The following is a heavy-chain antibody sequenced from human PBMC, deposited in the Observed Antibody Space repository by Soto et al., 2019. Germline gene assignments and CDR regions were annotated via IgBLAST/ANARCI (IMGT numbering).Heavy chain of an antibody. CDR1: GFTFSSYE. D-gene: IGHD6-19*01. Sequence: EVQLVESGGGLVQPGGSLRLSCAASGFTFSSYEMNWVRQAPGKGLEWVSSISSSSSYIYYADSVKGRFTISRDNAKNSLYLQMNNLRAEDTAVYYCARDLGIAVAGEGYWGQGTLVTVSS. J-gene: IGHJ4*02. CDR2: ISSSSSYI. CDR3: ARDLGIAVAGEGY. V-gene: IGHV3-48*03.